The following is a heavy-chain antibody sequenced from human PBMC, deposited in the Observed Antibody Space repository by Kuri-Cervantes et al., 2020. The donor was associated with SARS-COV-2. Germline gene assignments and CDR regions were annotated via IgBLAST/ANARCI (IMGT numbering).Heavy chain of an antibody. J-gene: IGHJ5*02. Sequence: SETLSCTCAVYGGSFSGYYWSWIRQPPGKGPEWIGYIYYSGSTNYNPSLKSRVTISVDPSKNQFSLKLSPVTAADTAVYYCAREIGMVYAIGNWFDPWGQGTLVTVSS. CDR1: GGSFSGYY. CDR2: IYYSGST. V-gene: IGHV4-59*01. CDR3: AREIGMVYAIGNWFDP. D-gene: IGHD2-8*01.